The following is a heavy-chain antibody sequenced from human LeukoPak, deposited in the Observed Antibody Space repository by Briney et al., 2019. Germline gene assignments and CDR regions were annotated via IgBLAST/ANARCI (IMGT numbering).Heavy chain of an antibody. CDR2: IYHSGSA. D-gene: IGHD4-17*01. J-gene: IGHJ4*02. CDR3: ARVPTVTFFDY. Sequence: PSETLSLTCSVSGYSISSGYYWGWIRQPPGKGLEWIGSIYHSGSAYYNPSLKSRVTISVDTSKNQFSLKLSSVTAADTAVYYCARVPTVTFFDYWGQGTLVTVSS. CDR1: GYSISSGYY. V-gene: IGHV4-38-2*02.